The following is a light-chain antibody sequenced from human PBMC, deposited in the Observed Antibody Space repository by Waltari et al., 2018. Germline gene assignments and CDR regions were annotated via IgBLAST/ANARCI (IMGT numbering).Light chain of an antibody. V-gene: IGLV3-9*01. Sequence: SYELSQPRSVSVALGQTASITCGGNNLGSKNVHWYQQKPGQAPVMVIYEDSNRPSGVPERLSGSKSGNTATLTISSAQAGDEADYYCQVWDSIIFFGGGTKLTVL. CDR2: EDS. CDR1: NLGSKN. J-gene: IGLJ2*01. CDR3: QVWDSIIF.